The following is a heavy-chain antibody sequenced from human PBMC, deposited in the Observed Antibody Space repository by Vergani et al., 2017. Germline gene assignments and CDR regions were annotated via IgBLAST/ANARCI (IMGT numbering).Heavy chain of an antibody. CDR2: TNQSGET. CDR3: AKGRRWGSYFES. J-gene: IGHJ4*01. V-gene: IGHV4-34*02. CDR1: GGSFTTDF. D-gene: IGHD7-27*01. Sequence: QVQLQQWGAGLLKPSETLSLTCALSGGSFTTDFWSWIRQPPGKGLEWIGETNQSGETYYHPSLKSRVTISVDTSKNHFSLNLSSVTAADTAVYFCAKGRRWGSYFESWGQGTLVTVS.